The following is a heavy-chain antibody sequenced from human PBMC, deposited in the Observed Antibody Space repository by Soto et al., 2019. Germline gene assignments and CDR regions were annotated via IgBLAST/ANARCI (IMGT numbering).Heavy chain of an antibody. CDR2: IYSGGST. V-gene: IGHV3-66*01. J-gene: IGHJ3*02. Sequence: EVQLVESGGGLVQPGGSLRLSCAASGFTVSSNYMSWVRQAPGKGLEWVSVIYSGGSTYYADSVKGRFTISRDNSKNTMSLKMNSLRAEDTAVYYCARTYSSWDDAFDIWGQGTMVTVSS. CDR1: GFTVSSNY. D-gene: IGHD6-6*01. CDR3: ARTYSSWDDAFDI.